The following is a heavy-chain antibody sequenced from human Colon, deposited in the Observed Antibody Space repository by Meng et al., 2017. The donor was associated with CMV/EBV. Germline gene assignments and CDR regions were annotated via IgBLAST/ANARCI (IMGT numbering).Heavy chain of an antibody. V-gene: IGHV3-74*01. CDR3: ARVLPTYYYDTSAYPLDY. D-gene: IGHD3-22*01. Sequence: GGSLRLSCEGSGFRFGTFYMHWVRQAPGKGLEWVARISTDGATTTFAEAVKGRFPVSRDNAKNTMYLQMNSLRAEDTAVYYCARVLPTYYYDTSAYPLDYWGQGTLVTVSS. CDR2: ISTDGATT. CDR1: GFRFGTFY. J-gene: IGHJ4*02.